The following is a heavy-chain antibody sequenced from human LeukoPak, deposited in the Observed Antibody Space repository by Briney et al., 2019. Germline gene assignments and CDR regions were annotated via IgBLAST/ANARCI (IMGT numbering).Heavy chain of an antibody. J-gene: IGHJ4*02. CDR1: GYTFTGYY. CDR2: INPNSGGT. V-gene: IGHV1-2*02. D-gene: IGHD4-11*01. CDR3: ARDAIVRDYSNSDY. Sequence: GASVKVSCKASGYTFTGYYMHWVRQAPGQGLEWMGWINPNSGGTDYAQKFQGRVTMTRDTSISTAYMEVSRLRSDDTAVYYCARDAIVRDYSNSDYWGQGTLVTVSS.